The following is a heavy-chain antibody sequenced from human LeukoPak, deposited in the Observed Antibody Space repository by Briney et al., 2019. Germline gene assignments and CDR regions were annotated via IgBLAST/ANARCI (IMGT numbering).Heavy chain of an antibody. CDR1: GYTFTSYG. CDR2: ISAYNGNT. V-gene: IGHV1-18*01. D-gene: IGHD5-18*01. J-gene: IGHJ6*03. CDR3: ARAVDTAMGFYYYYYMDV. Sequence: ASVKVSCKASGYTFTSYGISWVRQAPGQGLEWMGWISAYNGNTKYAQKLQGRVTMTTDTSTSTAYMELRSLRSDDTAVYYCARAVDTAMGFYYYYYMDVWGKGTTVTVSS.